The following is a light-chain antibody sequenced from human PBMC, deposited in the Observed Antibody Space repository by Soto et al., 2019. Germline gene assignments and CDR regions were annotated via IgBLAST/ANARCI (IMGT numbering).Light chain of an antibody. CDR1: QGIGNA. Sequence: AIQMTQSQSSLSASVGDRVTISGRASQGIGNALGWYQQNPGKPPKVLIYGASNLQSGVPPRFSGSGSGTDFTLAISSLQPEDSATYYCLQDINYPWTFGQGTKVDIK. V-gene: IGKV1-6*01. CDR3: LQDINYPWT. J-gene: IGKJ1*01. CDR2: GAS.